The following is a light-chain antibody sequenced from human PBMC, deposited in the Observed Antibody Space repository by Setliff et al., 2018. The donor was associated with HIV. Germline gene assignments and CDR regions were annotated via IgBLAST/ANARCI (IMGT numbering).Light chain of an antibody. J-gene: IGLJ1*01. Sequence: QSVLPQPASVSGSPGQSITISCTGSSSDIGSYDSISWYQQLPGKAPEVVIFDVTSRPSGVSVRFSGSKSGNTASLTISGLQAEDEGDYYCSSSTASAPYVFGTGTKVTVL. V-gene: IGLV2-14*01. CDR3: SSSTASAPYV. CDR2: DVT. CDR1: SSDIGSYDS.